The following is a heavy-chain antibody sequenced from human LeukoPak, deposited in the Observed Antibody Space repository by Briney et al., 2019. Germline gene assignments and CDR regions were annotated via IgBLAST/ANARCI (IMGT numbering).Heavy chain of an antibody. J-gene: IGHJ4*02. CDR1: GVTSNY. V-gene: IGHV3-66*02. D-gene: IGHD6-6*01. Sequence: PGGSLRLSCAASGVTSNYFTWVRQAPGKGLEWVSVIYNGGTTYYADSVKGRFPISRDNSKSTLFVYLQMNSLRTDDTAVYYCAGGGEAARSLHYWGQGTLVTVSS. CDR2: IYNGGTT. CDR3: AGGGEAARSLHY.